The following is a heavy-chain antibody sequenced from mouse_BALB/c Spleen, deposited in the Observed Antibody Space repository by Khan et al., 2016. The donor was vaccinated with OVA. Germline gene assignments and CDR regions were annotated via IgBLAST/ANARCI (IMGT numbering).Heavy chain of an antibody. Sequence: EVQLVESGGDLAKPGGSLKLSCAASGFTFSSYAMSWVRQTPETRLEWVASISRGGFTYYPDSVKDRFTISRDNARDILYLQMSSMRSEDTALYYCTEDLFLDYFDYWGQGTTLTVSS. V-gene: IGHV5-6-5*01. J-gene: IGHJ2*01. CDR1: GFTFSSYA. D-gene: IGHD6-1*01. CDR2: ISRGGFT. CDR3: TEDLFLDYFDY.